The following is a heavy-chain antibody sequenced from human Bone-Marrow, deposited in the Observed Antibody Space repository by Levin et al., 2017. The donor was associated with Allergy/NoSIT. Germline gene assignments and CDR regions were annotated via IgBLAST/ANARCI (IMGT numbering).Heavy chain of an antibody. J-gene: IGHJ6*02. V-gene: IGHV3-74*01. CDR1: GFTFSNYW. CDR2: INSDVSRT. Sequence: GESLKISCTASGFTFSNYWMHWVRQAPGKGLVWVSRINSDVSRTNYADSVKGRFTISRDNAKNTLYLQMDSLRAEDTAVYYYARDSDFQSSGSYFYSYYYGMDVWGQGTTVTVTS. CDR3: ARDSDFQSSGSYFYSYYYGMDV. D-gene: IGHD3-10*01.